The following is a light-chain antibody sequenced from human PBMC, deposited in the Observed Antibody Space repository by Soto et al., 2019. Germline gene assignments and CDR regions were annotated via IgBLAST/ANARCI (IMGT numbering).Light chain of an antibody. CDR2: KAS. J-gene: IGKJ4*01. V-gene: IGKV1-5*03. Sequence: THYPYTLSAAVVDRVSITCLASHSISSWLAWYQQKTGKAPKLLIYKASTLESGVPSRFSGSGSGTEFTLTISSLEPDEFATYDCQQYNSVSLLPFGGGTKVDI. CDR1: HSISSW. CDR3: QQYNSVSLLP.